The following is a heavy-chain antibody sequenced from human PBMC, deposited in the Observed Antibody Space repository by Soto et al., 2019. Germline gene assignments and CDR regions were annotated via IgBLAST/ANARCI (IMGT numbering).Heavy chain of an antibody. CDR2: ISGSGTSK. CDR3: AKGSPFGVVIHYFDY. V-gene: IGHV3-23*01. CDR1: GFTFSNFA. Sequence: PGGSLRLSCAASGFTFSNFAMSWVRQAPGKGLEWVSAISGSGTSKYDADSVKGRFSISRDNSKNTLYLQMNSLRAEDTAVYYCAKGSPFGVVIHYFDYWGQGTLVTVSS. D-gene: IGHD3-3*01. J-gene: IGHJ4*02.